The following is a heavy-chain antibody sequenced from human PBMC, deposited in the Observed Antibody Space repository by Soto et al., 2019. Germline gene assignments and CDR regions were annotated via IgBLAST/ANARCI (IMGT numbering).Heavy chain of an antibody. CDR3: ARLEWELPDAEYFQH. D-gene: IGHD1-26*01. J-gene: IGHJ1*01. CDR2: IYYSGST. Sequence: QVQLQESGPGLVKPSETLSLTCTVSGGSISSYYWSWIRQPPGKGLEWIGYIYYSGSTNYNPSLKSRVTISVDTSKNQFSLKLSSVTAADTAVYYCARLEWELPDAEYFQHWGQGTLVTVSS. CDR1: GGSISSYY. V-gene: IGHV4-59*08.